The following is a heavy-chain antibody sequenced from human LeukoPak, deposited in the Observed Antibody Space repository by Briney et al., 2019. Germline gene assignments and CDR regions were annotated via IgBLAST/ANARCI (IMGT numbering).Heavy chain of an antibody. D-gene: IGHD6-13*01. CDR1: GGSFSGYY. J-gene: IGHJ4*02. CDR2: INHSGST. CDR3: ARGEYSSSWYPY. Sequence: SETLSLTCAVYGGSFSGYYRSWIRQPPGKGLECIGEINHSGSTNYNPSLKSRVTISVDTSKNQFSLKLSSVTAADTAVYYCARGEYSSSWYPYWGQGTLVTVSS. V-gene: IGHV4-34*01.